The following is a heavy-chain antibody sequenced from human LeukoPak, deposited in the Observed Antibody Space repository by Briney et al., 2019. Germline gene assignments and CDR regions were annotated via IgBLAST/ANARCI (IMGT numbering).Heavy chain of an antibody. D-gene: IGHD3-22*01. CDR2: IYTSGST. J-gene: IGHJ4*02. Sequence: SETLSLTCTVSGGSISSYYWSWIRQPAGKGLEWIGRIYTSGSTNYNPSLKRRVTMSVDTSKNQFSLKLSSVTAADTAVYYCAGDYSSDDSSGYYQAGFDYWGQGTLVTVSS. CDR3: AGDYSSDDSSGYYQAGFDY. V-gene: IGHV4-4*07. CDR1: GGSISSYY.